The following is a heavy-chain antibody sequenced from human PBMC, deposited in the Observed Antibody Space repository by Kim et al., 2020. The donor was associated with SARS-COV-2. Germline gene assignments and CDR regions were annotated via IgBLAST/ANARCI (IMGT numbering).Heavy chain of an antibody. D-gene: IGHD2-15*01. J-gene: IGHJ5*02. CDR3: ARSSEGFVGLYNWFDP. CDR2: IYYSGST. Sequence: SETLSLTCTVSGGSISSSSYYWGWIRQPPGKGLEWIGSIYYSGSTYYNPSLKSRVTISVDTSKNQFSLKLSSVTAADTAVYYCARSSEGFVGLYNWFDP. CDR1: GGSISSSSYY. V-gene: IGHV4-39*01.